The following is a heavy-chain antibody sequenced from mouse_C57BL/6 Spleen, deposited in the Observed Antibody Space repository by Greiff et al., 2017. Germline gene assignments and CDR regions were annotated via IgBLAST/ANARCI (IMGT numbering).Heavy chain of an antibody. Sequence: EVQRVESGGGLVKPGGSLKLSCAASGFTFSSYAMSWVRQTPEKRLEWVATISDGGSYTYYPDNVKGRFTISRDNAKNNLDLQMSHLKSEDTAMYYCARDRDGYYGAMDYWGQGTSVTVSS. CDR1: GFTFSSYA. CDR3: ARDRDGYYGAMDY. D-gene: IGHD2-3*01. J-gene: IGHJ4*01. V-gene: IGHV5-4*01. CDR2: ISDGGSYT.